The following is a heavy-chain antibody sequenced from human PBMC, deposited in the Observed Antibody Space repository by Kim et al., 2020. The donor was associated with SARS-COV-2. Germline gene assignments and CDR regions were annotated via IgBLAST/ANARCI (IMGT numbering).Heavy chain of an antibody. CDR1: GGSFSGYY. D-gene: IGHD2-21*02. CDR3: ASRVAYCGGDCYSGFGY. Sequence: SETLSLTCAVYGGSFSGYYWSWIRQPPGKGLEWIGEINHSGSTNYNPSLKSRVTISVDTSKNQFSLKLSSVTAADTAVYYCASRVAYCGGDCYSGFGYWGQGTLVTVSS. V-gene: IGHV4-34*01. CDR2: INHSGST. J-gene: IGHJ4*02.